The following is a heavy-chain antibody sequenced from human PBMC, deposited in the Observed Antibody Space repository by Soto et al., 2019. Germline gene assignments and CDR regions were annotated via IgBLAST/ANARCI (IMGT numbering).Heavy chain of an antibody. D-gene: IGHD4-17*01. V-gene: IGHV3-7*03. CDR1: AFTFSSYW. CDR3: ARDRYGDYYYYFGY. J-gene: IGHJ4*02. CDR2: IKQDGSEK. Sequence: PGGSLRLSFAASAFTFSSYWMSWVRQAPGMGLEWVANIKQDGSEKYYVDSVKGRFTIARDNAKNSLYLQMNSLRAEDTAVYYCARDRYGDYYYYFGYWGQGTLVTVAS.